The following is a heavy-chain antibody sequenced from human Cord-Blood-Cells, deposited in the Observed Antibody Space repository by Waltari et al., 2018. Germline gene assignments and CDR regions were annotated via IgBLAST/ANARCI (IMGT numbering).Heavy chain of an antibody. CDR2: ISGSGGST. J-gene: IGHJ4*02. V-gene: IGHV3-23*01. D-gene: IGHD3-10*01. Sequence: EVQLLESGGGLVQPGGSLRLSCAASGFTFSSYAMSWVRQAPGKGREWVSAISGSGGSTYYADSVKGRFTISRDNSKNTRYLQMNSLRAEDTAVYYCGRGYYGSEDWGQGTLVTVSS. CDR3: GRGYYGSED. CDR1: GFTFSSYA.